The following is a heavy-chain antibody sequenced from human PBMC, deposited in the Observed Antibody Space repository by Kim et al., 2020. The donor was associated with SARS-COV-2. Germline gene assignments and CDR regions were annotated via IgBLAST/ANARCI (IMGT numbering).Heavy chain of an antibody. CDR3: ARLGGQWLPDDY. Sequence: SETLSLTCTVSGGSISSSSYYWGWIRQPPGKGLEWIGSIYYSGSTYYNPSLKSRVTISVDTSKNQFSLKLSSVTAADTAVYYCARLGGQWLPDDYWGQGTLVTVSS. D-gene: IGHD6-19*01. J-gene: IGHJ4*02. V-gene: IGHV4-39*01. CDR1: GGSISSSSYY. CDR2: IYYSGST.